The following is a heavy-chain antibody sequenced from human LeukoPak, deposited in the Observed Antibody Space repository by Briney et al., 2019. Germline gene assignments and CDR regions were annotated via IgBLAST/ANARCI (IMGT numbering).Heavy chain of an antibody. CDR3: ARPDYDILTGYDY. D-gene: IGHD3-9*01. V-gene: IGHV3-23*01. CDR2: ISGGGST. CDR1: GFTFSSYA. Sequence: GGTLRLSCAASGFTFSSYAMSWVRQAPGKGLEWVSAISGGGSTYYADSVKGRFTISRDNSKNTLYLQMNSLSAEDTAVYYCARPDYDILTGYDYWGQGTLVTVSS. J-gene: IGHJ4*02.